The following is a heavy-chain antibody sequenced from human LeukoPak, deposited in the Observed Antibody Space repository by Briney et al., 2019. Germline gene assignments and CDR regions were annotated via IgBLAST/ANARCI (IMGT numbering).Heavy chain of an antibody. V-gene: IGHV3-30*04. CDR3: ARDSAPKQWLSSIPFDY. CDR2: ISYDGSNK. CDR1: GFTFSSYA. J-gene: IGHJ4*02. D-gene: IGHD6-19*01. Sequence: GRSLRLSCAASGFTFSSYAMHWVREAPDKGVEWVAVISYDGSNKCYADSVKGRFTISRDNSKNTLYLQMNSLRAEDTAVYYCARDSAPKQWLSSIPFDYWGQGTLVTVSS.